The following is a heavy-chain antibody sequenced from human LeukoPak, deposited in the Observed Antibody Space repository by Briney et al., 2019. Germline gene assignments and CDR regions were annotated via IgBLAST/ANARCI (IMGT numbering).Heavy chain of an antibody. CDR2: IIPIFGTA. CDR3: ARANFDSSDYRGDAFDI. D-gene: IGHD3-22*01. J-gene: IGHJ3*02. V-gene: IGHV1-69*01. Sequence: AASVKVSCKASGGTFSSYAISWVRQAPGQGLEWMGGIIPIFGTANYAQKFQGRVTITADESTSTTYMELSSLRSEDTAVYYCARANFDSSDYRGDAFDIWGRGTMVTVSS. CDR1: GGTFSSYA.